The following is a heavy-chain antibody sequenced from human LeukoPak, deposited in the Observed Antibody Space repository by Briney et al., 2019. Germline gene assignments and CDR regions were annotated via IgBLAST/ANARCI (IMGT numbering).Heavy chain of an antibody. CDR2: IYHTGST. Sequence: PSETLSLTCTISGGSVSGYYWSWIRQSPGKGLEWIGYIYHTGSTSYSPSLTSRVTISADTSQNQFSLKLSSVTAADTAVYYCASRKLGNDYWGQGTLVTVSS. D-gene: IGHD7-27*01. CDR1: GGSVSGYY. CDR3: ASRKLGNDY. J-gene: IGHJ4*02. V-gene: IGHV4-59*02.